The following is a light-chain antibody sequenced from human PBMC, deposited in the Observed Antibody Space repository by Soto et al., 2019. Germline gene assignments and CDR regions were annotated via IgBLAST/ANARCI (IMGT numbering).Light chain of an antibody. CDR3: QHYGNPLWT. V-gene: IGKV3-20*01. CDR1: QSVRSMY. J-gene: IGKJ1*01. CDR2: DAS. Sequence: EVVLTQSPGTLSLSPGERATLSCRASQSVRSMYLAWYQQKPGQAPRLLIYDASSRATDNPEIFRGSGTGTDYAMTISSXETEHFAIYYRQHYGNPLWTFGQGTKVDIK.